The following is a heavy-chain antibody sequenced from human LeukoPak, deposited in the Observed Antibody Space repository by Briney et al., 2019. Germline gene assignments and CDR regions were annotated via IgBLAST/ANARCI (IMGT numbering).Heavy chain of an antibody. CDR2: IREERGQE. Sequence: GGSLRLSCVDAGLTVSNHWMSWVRQAPGKGLEWVANIREERGQEYYVDSVKGRFTISKDSAKNSLYLQMNTLRVEDTAMYYCASLDTAKQPLANHWGQGTLVTVSS. V-gene: IGHV3-7*03. D-gene: IGHD5-18*01. CDR3: ASLDTAKQPLANH. J-gene: IGHJ5*02. CDR1: GLTVSNHW.